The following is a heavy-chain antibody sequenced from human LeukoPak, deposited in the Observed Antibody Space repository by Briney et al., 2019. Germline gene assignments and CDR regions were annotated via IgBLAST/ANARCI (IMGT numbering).Heavy chain of an antibody. D-gene: IGHD5-24*01. CDR2: IIPVLGIT. CDR3: ARGGGRWLQLSVADYYGMDV. V-gene: IGHV1-69*04. Sequence: ASVKVSCKASGGTFSSYAISWVRQAPGQGLEWMGRIIPVLGITNYAQKFQGRVTITADKSTSTADMELSSLRSEDTAVYYGARGGGRWLQLSVADYYGMDVWGRGTPVTVSS. CDR1: GGTFSSYA. J-gene: IGHJ6*02.